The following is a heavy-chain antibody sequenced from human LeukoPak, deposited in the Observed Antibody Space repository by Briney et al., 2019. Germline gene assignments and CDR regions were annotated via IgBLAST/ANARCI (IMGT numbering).Heavy chain of an antibody. D-gene: IGHD4-23*01. J-gene: IGHJ3*02. V-gene: IGHV4-59*11. Sequence: SETLSLTCTVSGGSISSHYWSWIRQPPGKGLEWIGYIYYSGSTNYNPSLKSRVTISVDTSKNQFSLKLSSVTAADTAVYYCARDPDYGGKPGAFDIWGQGTMVTVSS. CDR2: IYYSGST. CDR1: GGSISSHY. CDR3: ARDPDYGGKPGAFDI.